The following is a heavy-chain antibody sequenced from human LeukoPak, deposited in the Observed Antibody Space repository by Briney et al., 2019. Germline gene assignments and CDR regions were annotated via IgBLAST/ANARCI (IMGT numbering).Heavy chain of an antibody. CDR2: IIPIFGTA. J-gene: IGHJ4*02. CDR1: GGTFSSYA. D-gene: IGHD6-13*01. Sequence: ASVKVSCKASGGTFSSYAISWVRQAPGQGLEWMGGIIPIFGTANYAQKFQGRVTITADESTSTAYMELSSLRSEDTAVYYCARAIAAAGPSGFDYWGQGTLVTVSS. CDR3: ARAIAAAGPSGFDY. V-gene: IGHV1-69*13.